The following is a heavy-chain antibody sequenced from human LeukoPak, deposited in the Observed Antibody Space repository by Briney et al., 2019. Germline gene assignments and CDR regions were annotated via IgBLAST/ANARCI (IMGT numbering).Heavy chain of an antibody. Sequence: PGGSLRLSCAASGFTVSTNYMSWVRQAPGKGLEWVSVIYSGDNTYYADSVKGRFTISRDISKNTLYLQMSSLRAEDTAIYYCAREGDAFDIWGQGTMVTVSS. CDR3: AREGDAFDI. CDR1: GFTVSTNY. CDR2: IYSGDNT. J-gene: IGHJ3*02. V-gene: IGHV3-66*01.